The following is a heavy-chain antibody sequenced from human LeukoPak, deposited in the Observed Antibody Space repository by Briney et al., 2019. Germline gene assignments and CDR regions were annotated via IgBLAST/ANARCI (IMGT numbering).Heavy chain of an antibody. V-gene: IGHV1-2*02. J-gene: IGHJ5*02. D-gene: IGHD3-3*01. CDR3: ARDDFWSGYKNLNWFDP. CDR1: GYTFTGYY. CDR2: INPNSGGT. Sequence: ASVKVSCKASGYTFTGYYMHWVRQAPGQGLEWMGWINPNSGGTNYAQKFQGRVTMTRDTSISTAYMELSRLRSDDTAVYYCARDDFWSGYKNLNWFDPWGQGTLVTVSS.